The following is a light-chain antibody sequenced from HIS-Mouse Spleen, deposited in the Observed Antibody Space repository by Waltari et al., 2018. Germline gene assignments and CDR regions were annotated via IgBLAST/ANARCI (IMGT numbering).Light chain of an antibody. CDR1: QSISSW. CDR3: QQYNSYSKLT. CDR2: KAS. V-gene: IGKV1-5*03. J-gene: IGKJ4*01. Sequence: DIQMTQSPSTLSASVGDRVPITCRASQSISSWLAWYQQKPGKAPKLLIYKASSLESGFPSRFSGSGSGTEFTLTISSLQPDDFATYYCQQYNSYSKLTFGGGTKVEIK.